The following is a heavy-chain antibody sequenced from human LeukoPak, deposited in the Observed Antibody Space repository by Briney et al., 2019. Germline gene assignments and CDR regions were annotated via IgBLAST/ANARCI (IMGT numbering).Heavy chain of an antibody. Sequence: GGSLRLSCTASGFTFGDYAMSWFRQAPGKWLEWVGFIRSKAYGGTTEYAASVKDRFTISRDDSKSIAYLQMNSLKTEDTAVYYCTRYSNSYYYYYYMDVWGKGATVTVSS. CDR2: IRSKAYGGTT. CDR3: TRYSNSYYYYYYMDV. V-gene: IGHV3-49*03. J-gene: IGHJ6*03. D-gene: IGHD6-6*01. CDR1: GFTFGDYA.